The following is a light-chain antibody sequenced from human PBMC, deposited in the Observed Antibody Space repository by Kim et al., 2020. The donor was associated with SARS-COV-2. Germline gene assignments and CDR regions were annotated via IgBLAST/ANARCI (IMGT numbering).Light chain of an antibody. Sequence: RQTATLTCTGNSSNVGNHGAAWLQHHQGHPPKLLSYKNNNRPSGISERFSASRSENTASLTITGLQPEDEADYYCSAWDSSLSAVVFGGGTQLTVL. CDR2: KNN. J-gene: IGLJ2*01. CDR1: SSNVGNHG. V-gene: IGLV10-54*01. CDR3: SAWDSSLSAVV.